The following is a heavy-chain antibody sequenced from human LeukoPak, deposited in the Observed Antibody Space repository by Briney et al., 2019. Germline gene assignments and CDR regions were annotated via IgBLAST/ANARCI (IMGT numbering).Heavy chain of an antibody. D-gene: IGHD2-2*01. CDR1: GGSFSGYY. J-gene: IGHJ5*01. Sequence: SETLSLTCAVYGGSFSGYYWSWIRQPPGKGLEWIGDINHSGSTNYNPSLKSRVTISVDTSKNQFSLKLSSVTAADTAVYYCAKVGYCSSTSCYWKYNWFDYWGQGTQVTVSS. V-gene: IGHV4-34*01. CDR3: AKVGYCSSTSCYWKYNWFDY. CDR2: INHSGST.